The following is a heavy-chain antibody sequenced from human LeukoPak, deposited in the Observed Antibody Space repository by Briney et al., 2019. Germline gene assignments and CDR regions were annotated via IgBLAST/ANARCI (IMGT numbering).Heavy chain of an antibody. CDR2: MNPNSGNT. D-gene: IGHD2-2*02. CDR3: ARKADCSSTSCYRYYYYYMDV. V-gene: IGHV1-8*01. Sequence: GASVKVSCKASGYTFTSYDINWVRQATGQGLEWMGWMNPNSGNTGYAQKFQGRVTMTRNTSISTAYMELSSLRSEVTAVYYCARKADCSSTSCYRYYYYYMDVWGKGTTVTVSS. J-gene: IGHJ6*03. CDR1: GYTFTSYD.